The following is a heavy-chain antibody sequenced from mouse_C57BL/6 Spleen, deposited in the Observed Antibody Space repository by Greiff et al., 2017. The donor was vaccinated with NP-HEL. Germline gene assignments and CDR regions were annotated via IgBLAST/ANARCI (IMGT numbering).Heavy chain of an antibody. CDR3: TLYDGYWAY. CDR1: GFNIKDDY. V-gene: IGHV14-4*01. CDR2: IDPENGDT. J-gene: IGHJ3*01. D-gene: IGHD2-3*01. Sequence: VQLQQSGAELVRPGASVKLSCTASGFNIKDDYMHWVKQRPEQGLEWIGWIDPENGDTEYASKFQGKATITADTSSNTAYLQLSSLTSEDTAVYYCTLYDGYWAYWGQGTLVTVSA.